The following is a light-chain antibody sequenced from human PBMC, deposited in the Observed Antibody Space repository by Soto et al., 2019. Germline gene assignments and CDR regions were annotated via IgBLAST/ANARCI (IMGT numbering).Light chain of an antibody. Sequence: EVVLTQSPATLSLSPGERATLSCRASQSVSSFLAWYQQKPGQAPRLLIYDASNRATGIPARFSGSGSGTDFTLTISSLEPEDFAVYYCQQRNNWPPWTFGQGTNVEIK. CDR3: QQRNNWPPWT. J-gene: IGKJ1*01. CDR2: DAS. V-gene: IGKV3-11*01. CDR1: QSVSSF.